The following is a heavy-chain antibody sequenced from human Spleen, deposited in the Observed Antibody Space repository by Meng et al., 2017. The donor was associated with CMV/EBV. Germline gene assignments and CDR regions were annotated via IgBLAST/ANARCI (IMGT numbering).Heavy chain of an antibody. CDR3: ARGVTTASSWFDP. CDR2: INHSGST. D-gene: IGHD4-17*01. CDR1: GGSFSGYY. J-gene: IGHJ5*02. Sequence: QGQLQQWGAGLLKPSETLSLTCAVYGGSFSGYYWSWIRQPPGKGLEWIGEINHSGSTNYNPSLKSRVTISVDTSKNQFSLKLSSVTAADTAVYYCARGVTTASSWFDPWGQGTLVTGSS. V-gene: IGHV4-34*01.